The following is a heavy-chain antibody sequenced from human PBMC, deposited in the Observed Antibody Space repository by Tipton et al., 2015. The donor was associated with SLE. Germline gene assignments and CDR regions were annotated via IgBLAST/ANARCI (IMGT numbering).Heavy chain of an antibody. CDR2: IYYSGST. Sequence: TLSLTCTVSGGSISSSSYYWGWIRQPPGKGLEWIGSIYYSGSTYYNPSLKSRVTISVDTSKNQFSLKLSSVTAADTAVYYCARGATGSSSWCYRGQGTLVPASS. J-gene: IGHJ4*02. D-gene: IGHD6-13*01. V-gene: IGHV4-39*07. CDR1: GGSISSSSYY. CDR3: ARGATGSSSWCY.